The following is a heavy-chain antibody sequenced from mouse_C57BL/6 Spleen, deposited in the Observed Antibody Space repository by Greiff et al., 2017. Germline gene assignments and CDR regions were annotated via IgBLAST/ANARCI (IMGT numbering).Heavy chain of an antibody. J-gene: IGHJ4*01. CDR3: ARRNYDYPYAMDD. CDR2: IYPRSGNT. V-gene: IGHV1-81*01. Sequence: QVQLQQSGAELARPGASVKLSCKASGYTFTSYGISWVKQRTGQGLEWIGEIYPRSGNTYYNEKFKGKATLTADKSSSTAYMELRSLTSEDSAVYFCARRNYDYPYAMDDWGQGTSVTVSS. D-gene: IGHD2-4*01. CDR1: GYTFTSYG.